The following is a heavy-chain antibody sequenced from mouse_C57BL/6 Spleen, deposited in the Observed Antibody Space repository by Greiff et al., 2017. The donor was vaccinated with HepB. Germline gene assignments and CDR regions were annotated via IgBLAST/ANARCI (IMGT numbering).Heavy chain of an antibody. CDR3: VRQPYGTFDV. CDR2: IRSKSNNYAT. Sequence: EVQLVESGGGLVQPKGSLKLSCAASGFSFNTYAMNWVRQAPGKGLEWVARIRSKSNNYATYYADSVKDRFTISRDDSESMLYLQMNNLKTEDTAMYYCVRQPYGTFDVWGTGTTVTVSS. D-gene: IGHD2-1*01. V-gene: IGHV10-1*01. CDR1: GFSFNTYA. J-gene: IGHJ1*03.